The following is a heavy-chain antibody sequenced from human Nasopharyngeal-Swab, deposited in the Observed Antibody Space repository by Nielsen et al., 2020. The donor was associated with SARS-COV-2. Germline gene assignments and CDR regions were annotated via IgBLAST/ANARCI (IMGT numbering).Heavy chain of an antibody. CDR2: ISSSSSYI. CDR3: VKADRYYDILTGYPLTDYYYYGMDV. CDR1: GFTSSSYS. D-gene: IGHD3-9*01. V-gene: IGHV3-21*01. Sequence: GGSLRLSCAASGFTSSSYSMNWVRQAPGKGLEWVSSISSSSSYIYYADSVKGRFTISRDNSKNTLYLQMSSLRAEDTAVYYCVKADRYYDILTGYPLTDYYYYGMDVWGQGTTVTVSS. J-gene: IGHJ6*02.